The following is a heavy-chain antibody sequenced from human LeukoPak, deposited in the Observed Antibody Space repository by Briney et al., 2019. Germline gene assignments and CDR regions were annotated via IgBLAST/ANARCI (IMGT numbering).Heavy chain of an antibody. Sequence: GGSLRLSCAASGFTFSSYAMSWVRQAPGKGLEGVSAISGSGGSTYYADSVKGRFTISRDNSKNPLYLQMTSPTAEDTAVYYCAKTKSSSWVFDYWGQGTLVTVSS. CDR1: GFTFSSYA. D-gene: IGHD6-13*01. J-gene: IGHJ4*02. V-gene: IGHV3-23*01. CDR2: ISGSGGST. CDR3: AKTKSSSWVFDY.